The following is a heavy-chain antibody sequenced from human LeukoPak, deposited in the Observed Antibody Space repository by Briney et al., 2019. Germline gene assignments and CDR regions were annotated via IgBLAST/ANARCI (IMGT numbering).Heavy chain of an antibody. V-gene: IGHV4-30-4*08. CDR1: GGSISSGDYY. J-gene: IGHJ4*02. Sequence: PSETLSLTCTVSGGSISSGDYYWSWIRQPPGKGLEWIGYTYYSGSTYYDPSLKSRVTISVDTSKNQFSLKLSSVTAADTAVYYCASQKWELPYYFDYWGQGTLVTVSS. D-gene: IGHD1-26*01. CDR3: ASQKWELPYYFDY. CDR2: TYYSGST.